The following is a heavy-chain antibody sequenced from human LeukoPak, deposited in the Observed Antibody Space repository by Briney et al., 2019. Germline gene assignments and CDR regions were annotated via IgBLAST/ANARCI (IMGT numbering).Heavy chain of an antibody. D-gene: IGHD5-24*01. V-gene: IGHV3-15*01. CDR2: IKSKTDGGTT. CDR3: TTGPSEMATTTYYYYGMDV. CDR1: GFTFSNAW. Sequence: GGSLRLSCAASGFTFSNAWMSWVRQAPGKGLEWVGRIKSKTDGGTTDYAAPVKGRFTISRDDSKNTLYLQMNSLKTEDTAVYYCTTGPSEMATTTYYYYGMDVWGRGTTVTVSS. J-gene: IGHJ6*02.